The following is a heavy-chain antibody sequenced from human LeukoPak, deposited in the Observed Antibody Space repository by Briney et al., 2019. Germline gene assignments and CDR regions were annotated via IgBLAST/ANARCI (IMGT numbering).Heavy chain of an antibody. D-gene: IGHD6-6*01. CDR1: GGSFSGYY. CDR2: IKHSGST. V-gene: IGHV4-34*01. J-gene: IGHJ5*02. CDR3: ARYLIAARLRWFDP. Sequence: SETLSLTCAVYGGSFSGYYWSWIRQPPGKGLEWIGEIKHSGSTNYNPSLKSRVTISVDTSKNQFSLKLSSVTAADTAVYYCARYLIAARLRWFDPWGQGTLVTVSS.